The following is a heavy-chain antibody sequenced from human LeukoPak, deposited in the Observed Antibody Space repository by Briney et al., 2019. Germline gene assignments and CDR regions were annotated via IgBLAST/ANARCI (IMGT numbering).Heavy chain of an antibody. V-gene: IGHV3-74*01. D-gene: IGHD3-9*01. Sequence: GGSLRLSCAASGFTFSSYWMHWVRQAPGKGLVWVSRINSDGSSTSYADSVKGRFTISRDNAKNTLCLQMNSLRAEDTAVYYCARDLSYYDILTGSDAFDIWGQGTMVTVSS. CDR2: INSDGSST. J-gene: IGHJ3*02. CDR1: GFTFSSYW. CDR3: ARDLSYYDILTGSDAFDI.